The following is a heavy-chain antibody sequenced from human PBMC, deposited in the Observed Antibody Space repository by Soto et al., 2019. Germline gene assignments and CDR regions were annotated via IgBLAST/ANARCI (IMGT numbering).Heavy chain of an antibody. J-gene: IGHJ4*02. Sequence: QVQLVQSGAEVKKPGAAVKVSCKASGYTFTSYGISWVRQAPGQGLEWMGWISAYNCNTSYAQKPQGRLTITTDTSTSTAYMELRSMRSDDPAVYHCARDPGFRSDYWGQGTLVTVSS. D-gene: IGHD3-9*01. CDR2: ISAYNCNT. CDR3: ARDPGFRSDY. V-gene: IGHV1-18*01. CDR1: GYTFTSYG.